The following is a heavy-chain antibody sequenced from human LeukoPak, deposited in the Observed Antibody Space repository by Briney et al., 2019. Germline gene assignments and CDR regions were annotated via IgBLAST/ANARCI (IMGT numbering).Heavy chain of an antibody. V-gene: IGHV1-8*02. CDR2: MNPNSGNT. D-gene: IGHD3-22*01. CDR3: ARAPSNYYDSSGLDY. Sequence: ASVTVSCKASGYTFTSYGISWVRQAPGQGLEWMGWMNPNSGNTGYAQKFQGRVTMTRNTSISTAYMELSRLRSDDTAVYYCARAPSNYYDSSGLDYWGQGTLVTVSS. CDR1: GYTFTSYG. J-gene: IGHJ4*02.